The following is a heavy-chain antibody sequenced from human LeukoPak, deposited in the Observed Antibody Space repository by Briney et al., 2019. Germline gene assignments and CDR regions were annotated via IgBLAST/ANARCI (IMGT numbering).Heavy chain of an antibody. CDR1: GYIFTNYW. J-gene: IGHJ5*02. V-gene: IGHV5-51*01. D-gene: IGHD2-2*01. Sequence: GESLKISCKGSGYIFTNYWIAWVRQMPGKGLEWKGIIYPVNSDTRYSPSFQGQVTMSVDKSISTAYLQWSSLEASDTAIYYCARHDLPVGCSSTSCPYGSWFDPWGQGTLVTVSS. CDR3: ARHDLPVGCSSTSCPYGSWFDP. CDR2: IYPVNSDT.